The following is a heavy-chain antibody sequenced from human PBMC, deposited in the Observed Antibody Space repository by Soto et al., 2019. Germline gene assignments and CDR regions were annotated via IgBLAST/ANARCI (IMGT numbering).Heavy chain of an antibody. CDR2: ISGSGGST. Sequence: GGSLRLSCAASAFTLSSYAMSWVRQAPGKGLEWASAISGSGGSTYYADCVKGRFTISRDNSKNTLYLQMNSLRAEHTAVYYCARVLAFQPNYYGMDVWGQGTTVTVSS. CDR3: ARVLAFQPNYYGMDV. J-gene: IGHJ6*02. CDR1: AFTLSSYA. V-gene: IGHV3-23*01. D-gene: IGHD2-2*01.